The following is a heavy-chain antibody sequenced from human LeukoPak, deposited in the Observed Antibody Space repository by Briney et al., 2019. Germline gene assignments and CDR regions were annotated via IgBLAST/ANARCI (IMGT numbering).Heavy chain of an antibody. CDR3: AREVYYDSSGPLDY. Sequence: SVKVSCKASGGTFSSYAISWVRQAPGQGLEWTRRIIPIFGIANYAQKFQGRVTITADKSTSTAYMELSSLRSEDTAVYYYAREVYYDSSGPLDYWGQGTLVTVSS. CDR1: GGTFSSYA. V-gene: IGHV1-69*04. J-gene: IGHJ4*02. CDR2: IIPIFGIA. D-gene: IGHD3-22*01.